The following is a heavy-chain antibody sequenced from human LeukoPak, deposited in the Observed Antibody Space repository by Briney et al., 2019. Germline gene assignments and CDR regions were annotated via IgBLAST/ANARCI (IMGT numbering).Heavy chain of an antibody. V-gene: IGHV3-64*01. CDR3: ARGYCSSTTCYVYYYAMDV. D-gene: IGHD2-2*01. Sequence: GGSLRLSCAASGFTVSSNYMSWVRQAPGKGLEYVSAISSNGGSTYYANSVKGRFTISRDNSKNTLYLQMGSLRAEDMAVYYCARGYCSSTTCYVYYYAMDVWGQGTSVTVSS. CDR2: ISSNGGST. J-gene: IGHJ6*02. CDR1: GFTVSSNY.